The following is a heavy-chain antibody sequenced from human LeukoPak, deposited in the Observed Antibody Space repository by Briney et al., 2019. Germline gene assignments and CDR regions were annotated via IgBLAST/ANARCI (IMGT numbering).Heavy chain of an antibody. Sequence: GGSLRLSCAASGLTVSTNDMGWVRQAPGQGLEWVSFLLNGVTYYADSVKGRFTISRDNSKNTLYLQMNSLRVEDTAMYCCTKSGPPDPYWGQGTMVTVSS. V-gene: IGHV3-53*01. J-gene: IGHJ3*01. CDR3: TKSGPPDPY. CDR1: GLTVSTND. D-gene: IGHD1-14*01. CDR2: LLNGVT.